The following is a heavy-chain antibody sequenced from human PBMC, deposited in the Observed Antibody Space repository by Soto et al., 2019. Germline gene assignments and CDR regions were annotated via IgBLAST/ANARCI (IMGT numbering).Heavy chain of an antibody. CDR3: AKDNLWCGELYYYYYGMDV. J-gene: IGHJ6*02. Sequence: QVQLVESGGGVVPPGRSLRLSCAASGFTFSSYGMHWVRQAPGKGLEWVAVISYDGSNKYYADSVKGRFTISRDNSKNTLYLQMNSLRAEDTAVYYCAKDNLWCGELYYYYYGMDVWGQGTTVTVSS. CDR1: GFTFSSYG. CDR2: ISYDGSNK. V-gene: IGHV3-30*18. D-gene: IGHD3-10*01.